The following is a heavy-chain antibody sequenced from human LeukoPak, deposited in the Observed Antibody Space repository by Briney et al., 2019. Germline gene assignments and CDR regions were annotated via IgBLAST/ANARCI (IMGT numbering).Heavy chain of an antibody. V-gene: IGHV4-59*01. CDR3: AREGTAGANLNWFDP. D-gene: IGHD1-1*01. J-gene: IGHJ5*02. CDR2: ISYSGST. CDR1: GGSISSYY. Sequence: SETLSLTCTVSGGSISSYYWSWIRQPPGKGLEWMGYISYSGSTNFNPSLTSRVNISVDTAKNQFSLKLSSVTAADTAVYYCAREGTAGANLNWFDPWGQGTLVTVSS.